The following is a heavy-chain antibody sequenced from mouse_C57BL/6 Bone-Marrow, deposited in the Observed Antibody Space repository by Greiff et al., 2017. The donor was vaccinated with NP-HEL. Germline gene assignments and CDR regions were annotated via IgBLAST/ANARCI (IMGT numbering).Heavy chain of an antibody. CDR3: ARGGNYDPYFDY. CDR1: GYAFSSSW. CDR2: IYPGAGDT. Sequence: VQLQQSGPELVKPGASVKISCKASGYAFSSSWMNWVKQRPGKGLEWIGRIYPGAGDTNYNGKFKGKATLTADKSSSTAYMQLSSLTSEDSAVYFCARGGNYDPYFDYWGQGTTLTVSS. D-gene: IGHD2-1*01. J-gene: IGHJ2*01. V-gene: IGHV1-82*01.